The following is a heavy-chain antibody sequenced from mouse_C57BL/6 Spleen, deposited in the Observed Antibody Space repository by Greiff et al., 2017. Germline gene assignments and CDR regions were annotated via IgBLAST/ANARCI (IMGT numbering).Heavy chain of an antibody. D-gene: IGHD2-5*01. CDR2: IDPEDGAT. Sequence: VQLQQSGAELVKPGASVKLSCTASGFNIKDYYMHWVKQRTEQGLEWIGRIDPEDGATKYAPKFQGKATITADTSSNTSYLQLSSLSSEDTAVYYCARSNYWYFDFWGTGTTVTVSS. V-gene: IGHV14-2*01. J-gene: IGHJ1*03. CDR1: GFNIKDYY. CDR3: ARSNYWYFDF.